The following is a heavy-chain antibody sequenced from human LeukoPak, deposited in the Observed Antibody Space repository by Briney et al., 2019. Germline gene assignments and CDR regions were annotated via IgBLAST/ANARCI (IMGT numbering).Heavy chain of an antibody. Sequence: SETLSLTCTVSGGSISSGGYYWSWIRQHPGKGLEWIGYIYYSGSTYYNPSLKSRVTISVDTSKNQFSLKLSSVTAADTAVYYCARHRSCGGDCYAHAFDIWGQGTMVTVSS. CDR2: IYYSGST. V-gene: IGHV4-31*03. D-gene: IGHD2-21*02. CDR1: GGSISSGGYY. J-gene: IGHJ3*02. CDR3: ARHRSCGGDCYAHAFDI.